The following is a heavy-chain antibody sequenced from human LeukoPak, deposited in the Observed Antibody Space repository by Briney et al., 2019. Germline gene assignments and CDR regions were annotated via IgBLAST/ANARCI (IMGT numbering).Heavy chain of an antibody. CDR1: GFTFSSYG. CDR3: VRDADNSCYHVF. J-gene: IGHJ4*02. Sequence: GRSLRLSCAASGFTFSSYGMHWVRQAPGKGLEWVAVISYDGRNKYYADSVKGRSTISRDNSKNTLYLEMKSLRAEDTAVYYCVRDADNSCYHVFWGQGTLVTVSS. D-gene: IGHD1-14*01. CDR2: ISYDGRNK. V-gene: IGHV3-30*03.